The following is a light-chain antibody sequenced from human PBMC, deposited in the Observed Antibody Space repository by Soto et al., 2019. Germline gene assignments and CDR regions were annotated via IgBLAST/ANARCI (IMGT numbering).Light chain of an antibody. CDR3: QQYNNWPQT. CDR1: QSVSNDF. V-gene: IGKV3D-15*01. Sequence: EIVLTQSPGILSLSPGERATLSCRASQSVSNDFLAWYQQKPGQAPRLLIYGASTRATDVPDRFSGSGSGADFTLTISGLQSEDFAVYYCQQYNNWPQTFGQGTKVDIK. CDR2: GAS. J-gene: IGKJ1*01.